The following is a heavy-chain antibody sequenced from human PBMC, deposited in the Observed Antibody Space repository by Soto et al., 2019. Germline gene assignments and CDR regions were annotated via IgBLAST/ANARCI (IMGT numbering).Heavy chain of an antibody. Sequence: EVHLLESGGGLAQPGGSLRLSCAASGFTFSNYDMSWVRQAPGKGLAWVSVISDSGSGTYYADSVKGRFTISRDNSKNTLYLQMNSLRAEDTAVYYCVRQAKLPTVTAYVGYYYGLDVWGQGTTVTVSS. J-gene: IGHJ6*02. D-gene: IGHD4-4*01. CDR2: ISDSGSGT. CDR3: VRQAKLPTVTAYVGYYYGLDV. V-gene: IGHV3-23*01. CDR1: GFTFSNYD.